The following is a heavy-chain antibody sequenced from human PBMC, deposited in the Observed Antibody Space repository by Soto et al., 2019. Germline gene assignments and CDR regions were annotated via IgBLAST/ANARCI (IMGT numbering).Heavy chain of an antibody. CDR2: VSFDGSST. CDR3: AKAGWGGDYYYGLDV. CDR1: GFNFNNYA. J-gene: IGHJ6*02. V-gene: IGHV3-30*18. Sequence: QVQVVESGGGVVRPGRSLRLSCAASGFNFNNYAMHWVRQAPGKGLEWVAVVSFDGSSTYYADSVKGRFTISRDSSNNTVSLQMNSLTNEGTAAYYCAKAGWGGDYYYGLDVWGQGTTVTVSS. D-gene: IGHD2-21*01.